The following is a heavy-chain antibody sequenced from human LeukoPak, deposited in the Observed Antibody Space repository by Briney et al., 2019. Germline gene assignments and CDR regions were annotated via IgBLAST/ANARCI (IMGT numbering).Heavy chain of an antibody. Sequence: ASVKVSCKASGYTFTSYGISWVRQAPGHGLEWMGWISAYNGNTNYAQKLQGRVTMTTDTSTSTAYMELRSLRSDDTAVYYCARGSGRWLQSSFDYWGQGTLVTVSS. D-gene: IGHD5-24*01. CDR1: GYTFTSYG. J-gene: IGHJ4*02. V-gene: IGHV1-18*01. CDR3: ARGSGRWLQSSFDY. CDR2: ISAYNGNT.